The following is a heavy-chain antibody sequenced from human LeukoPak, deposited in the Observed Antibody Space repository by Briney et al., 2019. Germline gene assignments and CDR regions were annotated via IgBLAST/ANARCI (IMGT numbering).Heavy chain of an antibody. V-gene: IGHV4-59*08. Sequence: SETLSLTCTVSGGSVTSYNWSWIRQPPGKGLEWIGYIYYNGGTNYNPSLKSRITISLDTSKTQFSLRLSSVTAADTAVYYCAGGGDKAKTGYWGQGTLVTASS. CDR1: GGSVTSYN. CDR3: AGGGDKAKTGY. CDR2: IYYNGGT. D-gene: IGHD2-15*01. J-gene: IGHJ4*02.